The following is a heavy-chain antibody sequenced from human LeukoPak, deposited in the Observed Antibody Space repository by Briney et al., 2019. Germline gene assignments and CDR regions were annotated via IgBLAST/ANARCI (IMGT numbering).Heavy chain of an antibody. CDR2: MNPNSGNT. CDR1: GYTFTSYD. D-gene: IGHD1-1*01. V-gene: IGHV1-8*03. J-gene: IGHJ3*02. CDR3: ARDPPGSTTRRQVFDI. Sequence: ASVKVSCKASGYTFTSYDINWVRQATGQGLEWMGWMNPNSGNTGYAQKFQGRVTITRNTSISTAYMELSSLRSEDTAVYYCARDPPGSTTRRQVFDIWGQGTMVTVSS.